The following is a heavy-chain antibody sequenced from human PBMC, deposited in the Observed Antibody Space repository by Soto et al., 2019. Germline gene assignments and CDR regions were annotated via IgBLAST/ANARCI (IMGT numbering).Heavy chain of an antibody. D-gene: IGHD2-2*01. CDR3: ARGPFVVVPAAMAGSRWFDP. CDR2: ISNTGTNT. V-gene: IGHV3-23*01. Sequence: GGSLRLSCAASGFTFSIYGMTWVRQAPGKGLEWVAGISNTGTNTDYADFVKGRFTISRDNSENTLYLQMDSLRAEDTAVYYCARGPFVVVPAAMAGSRWFDPWGQGTLVTVSS. CDR1: GFTFSIYG. J-gene: IGHJ5*02.